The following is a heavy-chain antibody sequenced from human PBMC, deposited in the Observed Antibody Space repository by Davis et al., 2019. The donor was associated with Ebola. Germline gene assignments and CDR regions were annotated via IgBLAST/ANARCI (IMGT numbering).Heavy chain of an antibody. J-gene: IGHJ6*02. D-gene: IGHD1-14*01. Sequence: SGPTLVKPTQTLSLTCTFSGFSLSTRGVGVGWIRQPPGKALEWLALLFWDDDKRYSPSVESRVTITKDSSQDRVVLTMTNVDPVDTATYFCEHAELTHDYYYFFVDVWGQGTTVTVSS. CDR3: EHAELTHDYYYFFVDV. CDR1: GFSLSTRGVG. CDR2: LFWDDDK. V-gene: IGHV2-5*02.